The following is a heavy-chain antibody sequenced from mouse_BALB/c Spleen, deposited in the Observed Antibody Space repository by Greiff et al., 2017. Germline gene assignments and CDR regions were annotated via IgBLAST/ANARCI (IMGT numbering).Heavy chain of an antibody. V-gene: IGHV1-63*02. J-gene: IGHJ4*01. CDR1: GYTFTNYW. CDR2: IYPGGGYT. Sequence: QVQLQQSGAELVRPGTSVKISCKASGYTFTNYWLGWVKQRPGHGLEWIGDIYPGGGYTNYNEKFKGKATLTADTSSSTAYMQLSSLTSEDSAVYFCARYNYGSSYGGAMDYWGQGTSVTVSS. CDR3: ARYNYGSSYGGAMDY. D-gene: IGHD1-1*01.